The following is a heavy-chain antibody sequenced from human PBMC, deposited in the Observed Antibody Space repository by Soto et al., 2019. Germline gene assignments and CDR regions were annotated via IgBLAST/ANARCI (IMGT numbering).Heavy chain of an antibody. Sequence: QVQLVQSGAEVKKPGASVKVSCKASGYTFTSYDINWVRQATGQGLEWMGWMNPNSGNTGYAQKFRGRVTMTRNTSRSKAYMELSSLRSEDTAVYYCARERTGTTSMDVWGQGTTVTVSS. CDR2: MNPNSGNT. D-gene: IGHD1-1*01. J-gene: IGHJ6*02. V-gene: IGHV1-8*01. CDR3: ARERTGTTSMDV. CDR1: GYTFTSYD.